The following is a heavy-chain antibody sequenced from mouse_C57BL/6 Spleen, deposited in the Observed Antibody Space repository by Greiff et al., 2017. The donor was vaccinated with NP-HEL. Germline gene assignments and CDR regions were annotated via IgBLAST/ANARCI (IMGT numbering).Heavy chain of an antibody. CDR1: GFTFSDYY. J-gene: IGHJ2*01. D-gene: IGHD1-1*01. CDR3: ARGWYYGSTFYYLDY. V-gene: IGHV5-16*01. CDR2: INYDGSST. Sequence: VKLVESEGGLVQPGSSMKLSCTASGFTFSDYYMAWVRQVPEKGLEWVANINYDGSSTYYLDSLKSRFIILRDNAKNRLYLQMSSLKSEDTATYYCARGWYYGSTFYYLDYWGQGTTLTVAS.